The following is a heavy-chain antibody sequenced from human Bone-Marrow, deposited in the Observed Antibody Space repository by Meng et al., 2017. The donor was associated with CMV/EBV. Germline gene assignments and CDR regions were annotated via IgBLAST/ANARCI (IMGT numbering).Heavy chain of an antibody. D-gene: IGHD3-22*01. CDR1: GGPFSRYT. CDR3: ARGVDYYDSSGYFYD. J-gene: IGHJ4*02. V-gene: IGHV1-69*02. CDR2: IIPILGIT. Sequence: SGGPFSRYTTNWLRQAPGKGLEWMGRIIPILGITTYAQKFQGSVTITADKSTSTAYMELSSLRSEDTAVYYCARGVDYYDSSGYFYDWGQGTLVTVSS.